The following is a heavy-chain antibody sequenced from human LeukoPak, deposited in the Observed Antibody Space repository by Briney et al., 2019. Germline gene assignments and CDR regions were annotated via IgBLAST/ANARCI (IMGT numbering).Heavy chain of an antibody. V-gene: IGHV3-33*08. CDR1: GFTFSSYA. D-gene: IGHD6-13*01. Sequence: GGSLRLSCAASGFTFSSYAIHWVRQAPGKGLEWVAVIRPDGSETWYSDSMRGRLTISRDNSKNTVYLQMYSLRAEDTAVYYCARWGPIAAGALDNWGQGTQVTVSS. J-gene: IGHJ4*02. CDR3: ARWGPIAAGALDN. CDR2: IRPDGSET.